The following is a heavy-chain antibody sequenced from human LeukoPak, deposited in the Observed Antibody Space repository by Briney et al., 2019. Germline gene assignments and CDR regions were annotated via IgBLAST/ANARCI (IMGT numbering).Heavy chain of an antibody. D-gene: IGHD6-19*01. Sequence: SETLSLTCTVSGGSISSYYWSWIRQPPGKGLEWIGYIYYSGSTNYNPSLKSRVTISVDTSKNQFSLKLSSVTAADTAVYYCARDSIAVAGIRFDYWGQGTLVTVSS. CDR2: IYYSGST. J-gene: IGHJ4*02. CDR1: GGSISSYY. CDR3: ARDSIAVAGIRFDY. V-gene: IGHV4-59*01.